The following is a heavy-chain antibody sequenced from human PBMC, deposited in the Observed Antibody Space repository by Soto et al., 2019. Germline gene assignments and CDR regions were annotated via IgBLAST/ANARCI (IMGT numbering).Heavy chain of an antibody. J-gene: IGHJ4*02. D-gene: IGHD2-21*01. CDR2: IKSQASGGTI. Sequence: PGGSLRLSCAASGITFIYAWMDWVRQAPGKRLEWVGRIKSQASGGTIDYAAPVKGRFTISRDDSKNTVYLQMDSLKTEDTAVYYCTHLLSLAHPYSYLWGQGTQVT. CDR3: THLLSLAHPYSYL. V-gene: IGHV3-15*07. CDR1: GITFIYAW.